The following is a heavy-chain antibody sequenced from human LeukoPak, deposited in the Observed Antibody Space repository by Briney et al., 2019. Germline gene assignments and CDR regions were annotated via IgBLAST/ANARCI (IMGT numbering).Heavy chain of an antibody. CDR2: IFYTGST. CDR3: TRTYSSSSIDY. CDR1: GGSISTYY. Sequence: SETLSLTCTVSGGSISTYYWSGIRQPPGKGLEWLGDIFYTGSTNSSPSLKSRVTMSIDTSKNQFSLKLSSVTAADTAVYYCTRTYSSSSIDYWGQGALVTVSS. J-gene: IGHJ4*02. D-gene: IGHD6-6*01. V-gene: IGHV4-59*01.